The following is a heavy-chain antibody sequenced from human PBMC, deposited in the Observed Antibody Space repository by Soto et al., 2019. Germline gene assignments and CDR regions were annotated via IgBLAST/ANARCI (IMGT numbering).Heavy chain of an antibody. CDR1: GFSLSTSGVG. CDR3: AHGRIRFLEPEGWFDP. Sequence: QITLKESGPTLVKPTQTLTLTCTFSGFSLSTSGVGVGWIRQPPGKALEWLALIYWDDDKRYSPSLKSRLTITKDTPKNQVVLTMTNMDPVDTATYYCAHGRIRFLEPEGWFDPWGQGTLVTVSS. D-gene: IGHD3-3*01. J-gene: IGHJ5*02. CDR2: IYWDDDK. V-gene: IGHV2-5*02.